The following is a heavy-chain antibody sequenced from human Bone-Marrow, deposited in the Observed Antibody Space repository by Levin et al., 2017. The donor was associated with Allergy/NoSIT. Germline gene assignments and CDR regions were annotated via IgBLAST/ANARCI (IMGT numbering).Heavy chain of an antibody. CDR2: IHYSGST. J-gene: IGHJ6*02. D-gene: IGHD2-15*01. Sequence: SQTLSLTCIVSGGSINSYHWSWIRQPPGKGLEWIGYIHYSGSTNYNPSLKSRVTMSVDTSKNQFSLTLNSVTAADTAVYYCARDRVVASSGTYYYYGMAVWGQGTTVTVSS. CDR3: ARDRVVASSGTYYYYGMAV. CDR1: GGSINSYH. V-gene: IGHV4-59*01.